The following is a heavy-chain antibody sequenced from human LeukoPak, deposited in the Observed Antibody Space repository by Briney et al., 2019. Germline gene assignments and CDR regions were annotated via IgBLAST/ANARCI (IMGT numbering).Heavy chain of an antibody. CDR1: GGTFSSYT. D-gene: IGHD3-10*01. V-gene: IGHV1-69*04. J-gene: IGHJ6*02. CDR3: AREGQLLWFGESTPLRYGMDV. CDR2: IIPILGIA. Sequence: SVKVSCKASGGTFSSYTISWVRQAPGQGLEWMGRIIPILGIANYAQKFQGRVTITADKSTSTAYMGLSSLRSEDTAVYYCAREGQLLWFGESTPLRYGMDVWGQGTTVTVSS.